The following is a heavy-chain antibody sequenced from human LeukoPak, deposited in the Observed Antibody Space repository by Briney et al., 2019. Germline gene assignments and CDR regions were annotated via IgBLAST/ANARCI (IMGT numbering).Heavy chain of an antibody. J-gene: IGHJ6*02. CDR3: ASGRDGYNSYYYYGMDV. CDR1: GGSISIYY. CDR2: IYYSAST. V-gene: IGHV4-59*01. D-gene: IGHD5-24*01. Sequence: SQTLSLTCTVPGGSISIYYWSWIRQPPGKRLDWIGYIYYSASTNYNPSLKSRVTISVDTSKNQFSLKLSSVPAADTAVYYCASGRDGYNSYYYYGMDVWGQGTTVTVSS.